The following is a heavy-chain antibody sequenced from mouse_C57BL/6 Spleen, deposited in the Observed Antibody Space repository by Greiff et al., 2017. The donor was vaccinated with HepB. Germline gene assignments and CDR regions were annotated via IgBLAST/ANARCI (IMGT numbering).Heavy chain of an antibody. CDR1: GYTFTDYY. D-gene: IGHD1-1*01. V-gene: IGHV1-19*01. CDR3: ARRGHYYGSSYGWYFDV. Sequence: EVQLQQSGPVLVKPGASVKMSCKASGYTFTDYYMNWVKQSHGKSLEWIGVINPYNGGTSYNQKFKGKATLTVDKSSSTAYMELNSLTSEDSAVYYCARRGHYYGSSYGWYFDVWGTGTTVTVSS. CDR2: INPYNGGT. J-gene: IGHJ1*03.